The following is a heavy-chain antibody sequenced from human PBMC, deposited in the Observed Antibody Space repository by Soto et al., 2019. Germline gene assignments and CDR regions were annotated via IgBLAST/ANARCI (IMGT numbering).Heavy chain of an antibody. Sequence: LSLTCTVSGGSVTNSSYYWGWIRQSPGKGLEWIGSVYYRGRSYSKSSVKSRVTISVDTSKSRFSLSLNSVTASDTAVYFCVSQRTTVPTQAYFDYWGPGALVTVSS. D-gene: IGHD4-17*01. CDR3: VSQRTTVPTQAYFDY. J-gene: IGHJ4*02. CDR2: VYYRGRS. V-gene: IGHV4-39*01. CDR1: GGSVTNSSYY.